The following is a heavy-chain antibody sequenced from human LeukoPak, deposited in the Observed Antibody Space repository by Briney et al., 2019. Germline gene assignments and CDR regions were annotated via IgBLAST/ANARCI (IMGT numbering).Heavy chain of an antibody. CDR3: ARDGPYCSGGSCHYYFDY. J-gene: IGHJ4*02. D-gene: IGHD2-15*01. CDR2: IWYDGSNK. Sequence: QPGRSLRLSCAASGFTFSSYGMHWVRQAPGKGLEWVAVIWYDGSNKYYADSVKGRFTISRDNSKNTLYLQMNSLRAEDTAVYYCARDGPYCSGGSCHYYFDYWGQGTLVTVSS. V-gene: IGHV3-33*08. CDR1: GFTFSSYG.